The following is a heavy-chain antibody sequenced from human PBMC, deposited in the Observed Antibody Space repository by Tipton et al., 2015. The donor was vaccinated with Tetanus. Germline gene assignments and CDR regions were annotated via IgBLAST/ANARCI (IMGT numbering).Heavy chain of an antibody. CDR3: ARLTCSSPSCYYYYYYYVDV. Sequence: LRLSCSVSGDSIRGEDYYWGWIRQSPGKGLEWLGYIYYSRSTYNNPSLKSRVSISLDASKNQFSLSLNSVTAADSATYYCARLTCSSPSCYYYYYYYVDVWGTGTAVAVSS. J-gene: IGHJ6*03. CDR2: IYYSRST. V-gene: IGHV4-30-4*01. CDR1: GDSIRGEDYY. D-gene: IGHD2-2*01.